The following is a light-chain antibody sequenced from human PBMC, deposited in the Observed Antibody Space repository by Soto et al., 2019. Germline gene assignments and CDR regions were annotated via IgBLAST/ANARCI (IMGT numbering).Light chain of an antibody. CDR3: HQRSEWPLT. J-gene: IGKJ4*01. CDR1: QSVSSY. V-gene: IGKV3-11*01. CDR2: DAS. Sequence: EIVLTQSPGTLSLSPGERATLSCRTSQSVSSYLAWYQQKPGQPPRLLIYDASTRATGIPARFSGSGSGTDFTLTISSLEPGDFAVYYCHQRSEWPLTFGGGTKVDIK.